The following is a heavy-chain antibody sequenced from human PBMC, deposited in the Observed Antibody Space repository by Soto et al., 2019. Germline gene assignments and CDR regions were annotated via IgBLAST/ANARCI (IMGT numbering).Heavy chain of an antibody. CDR3: ARNSTYYYDSSGYYYHYYFDY. CDR1: GGTFSGYY. Sequence: PSETLSLTCAVSGGTFSGYYWSWIRQPPGKGLEWIGEINHSGSTNYNPSLKSRVTISVDTSKNQFSLKLSSVTAADTAVYYCARNSTYYYDSSGYYYHYYFDYWGQGTLVTVSS. CDR2: INHSGST. D-gene: IGHD3-22*01. V-gene: IGHV4-34*01. J-gene: IGHJ4*02.